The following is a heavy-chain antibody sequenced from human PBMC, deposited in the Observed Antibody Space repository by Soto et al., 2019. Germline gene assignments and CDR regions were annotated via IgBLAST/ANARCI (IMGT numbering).Heavy chain of an antibody. Sequence: GGSLRLSCAASGFTFSSYAMHWVRQAPGKGLEWVAVISYDGSNKYYADSVKGRFTISRDNSKNTLYLQMNSLRAEDTALYYCAKNQERELPRVIDFWGQGTLVTVSS. CDR3: AKNQERELPRVIDF. J-gene: IGHJ4*02. V-gene: IGHV3-30-3*02. CDR1: GFTFSSYA. D-gene: IGHD1-7*01. CDR2: ISYDGSNK.